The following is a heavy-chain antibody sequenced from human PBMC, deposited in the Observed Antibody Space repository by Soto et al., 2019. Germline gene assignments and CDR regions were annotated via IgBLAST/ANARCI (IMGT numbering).Heavy chain of an antibody. J-gene: IGHJ4*02. CDR3: AKDSRIVVVTAPYDY. D-gene: IGHD2-21*02. CDR2: ISYDGSNK. CDR1: GFTFSSYG. Sequence: QVQLVESGGGVVQPGRSLRLSCAASGFTFSSYGIHWVRQAPGKGLEWVAVISYDGSNKYYADSVKGRFTISRDNSKNTLYLQMNSLRAEDTAVYYCAKDSRIVVVTAPYDYWCQGTLVTVSS. V-gene: IGHV3-30*18.